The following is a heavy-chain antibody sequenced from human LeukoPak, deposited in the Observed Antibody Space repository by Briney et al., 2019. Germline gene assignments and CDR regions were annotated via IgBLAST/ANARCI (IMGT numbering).Heavy chain of an antibody. D-gene: IGHD6-19*01. CDR3: ARDPVLAVAGLDY. V-gene: IGHV3-21*01. Sequence: PGGSLRRSCAASGFTFSSYSMNWVRQAPGKGLEWVSSISSSSISIYYADSVKGRFTISRDNAKNSMYLQMNSLRAEDTAVYYCARDPVLAVAGLDYWGQGTLVTVSS. CDR2: ISSSSISI. J-gene: IGHJ4*02. CDR1: GFTFSSYS.